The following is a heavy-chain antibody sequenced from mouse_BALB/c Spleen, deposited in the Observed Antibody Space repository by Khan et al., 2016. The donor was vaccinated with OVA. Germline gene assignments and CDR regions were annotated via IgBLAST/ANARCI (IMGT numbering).Heavy chain of an antibody. CDR1: GYTFTNYW. Sequence: VQLQESGAELAKPGASVKMSCKASGYTFTNYWMHWVKQRPGKGLAWIGYINPTSGYTEYNEKFTDRATLSADKSYSQAYMRLSILTSADSSVYYCTRYRFDYWGQGTTRTVSS. J-gene: IGHJ2*01. D-gene: IGHD2-12*01. CDR3: TRYRFDY. V-gene: IGHV1-7*01. CDR2: INPTSGYT.